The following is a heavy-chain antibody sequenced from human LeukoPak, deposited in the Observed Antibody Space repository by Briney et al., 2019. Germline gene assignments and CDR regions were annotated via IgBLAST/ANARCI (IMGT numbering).Heavy chain of an antibody. J-gene: IGHJ4*02. CDR3: ARSVTTSFGVDY. CDR1: GFTVSSNY. CDR2: IYSGGST. V-gene: IGHV3-53*01. Sequence: PGGSLRLSCAASGFTVSSNYMSWVRQAPGKGLEWVSVIYSGGSTYYADSVKGRFTISRDNAKNSLYLQMNSLRAEDTAVYYCARSVTTSFGVDYWGQGTLVTVSS. D-gene: IGHD4-17*01.